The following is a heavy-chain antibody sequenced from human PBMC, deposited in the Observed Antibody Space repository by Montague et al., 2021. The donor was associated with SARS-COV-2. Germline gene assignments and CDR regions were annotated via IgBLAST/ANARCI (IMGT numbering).Heavy chain of an antibody. D-gene: IGHD3-9*01. CDR1: GVSVTDYY. CDR3: VRLPPYDGLNGPPDF. J-gene: IGHJ4*02. CDR2: VLYNKGT. V-gene: IGHV4-59*08. Sequence: SETLSLTCTVSGVSVTDYYWSWIRQPPGKGLEWVGDVLYNKGTNFNPSLKSRVAISVDTSKNQFSLSLTSVTAADTAFYYCVRLPPYDGLNGPPDFWDQGTLVTVSS.